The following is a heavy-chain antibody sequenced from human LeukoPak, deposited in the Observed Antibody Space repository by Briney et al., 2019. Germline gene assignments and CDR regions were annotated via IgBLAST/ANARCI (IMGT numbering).Heavy chain of an antibody. J-gene: IGHJ3*02. V-gene: IGHV1-8*01. Sequence: ASVKVSCKASGYTFRTYDINWVRQAPGQGLEWLGWMNPNSGNTGHAPKFQGRVAMTRVTSINTAYMELFSLRSEDTAVYFCVRGDLPTIVPNDPFNIWGQGTMVTVSS. CDR3: VRGDLPTIVPNDPFNI. CDR1: GYTFRTYD. D-gene: IGHD4/OR15-4a*01. CDR2: MNPNSGNT.